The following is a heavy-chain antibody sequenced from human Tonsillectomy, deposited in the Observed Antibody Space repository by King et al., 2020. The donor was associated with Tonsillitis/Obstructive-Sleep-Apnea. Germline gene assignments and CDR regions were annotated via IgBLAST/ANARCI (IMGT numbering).Heavy chain of an antibody. CDR3: AGGQSDCTNGVCHSYYMDV. V-gene: IGHV1-2*04. CDR1: GYTFTGYY. D-gene: IGHD2-8*01. Sequence: VQLVESGAEVKKPGASVKVSCKASGYTFTGYYMHWVRQAPGQGLEWMGWINPNSGGTNYAQKFQDWVTMTRDTSISTAYMELSRLSSDDTAVYYCAGGQSDCTNGVCHSYYMDVWGKGTTVTVSS. J-gene: IGHJ6*03. CDR2: INPNSGGT.